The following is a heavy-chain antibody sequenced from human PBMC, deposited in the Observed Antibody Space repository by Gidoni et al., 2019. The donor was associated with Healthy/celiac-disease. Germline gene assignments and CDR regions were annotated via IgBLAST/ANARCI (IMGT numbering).Heavy chain of an antibody. D-gene: IGHD1-20*01. J-gene: IGHJ4*02. Sequence: RLSCAASGFTFDDYAMPWVRQAPGKGLEWVSGISWDSGSIGYADSVKGRFTISRDNAKNSLYLQMNSLRAEDTALYYCAKGHNWDGYYFDYWGQGTLVTVSS. CDR2: ISWDSGSI. CDR3: AKGHNWDGYYFDY. CDR1: GFTFDDYA. V-gene: IGHV3-9*01.